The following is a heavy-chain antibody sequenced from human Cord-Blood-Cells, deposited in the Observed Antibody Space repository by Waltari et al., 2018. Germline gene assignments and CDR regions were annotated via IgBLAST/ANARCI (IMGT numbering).Heavy chain of an antibody. CDR2: IYYSGST. D-gene: IGHD6-13*01. J-gene: IGHJ4*02. CDR3: ARHVDSSSWLFDY. CDR1: GGSISSSSYY. Sequence: QLQLQESGPGLVKPSETLSLTCTVSGGSISSSSYYRGWLRQPPGKGLEWIGSIYYSGSTYYNPSLKSRVTISVDTSKNQFSLKLSSVTAADTAVYYCARHVDSSSWLFDYWGQGTLVTVSS. V-gene: IGHV4-39*07.